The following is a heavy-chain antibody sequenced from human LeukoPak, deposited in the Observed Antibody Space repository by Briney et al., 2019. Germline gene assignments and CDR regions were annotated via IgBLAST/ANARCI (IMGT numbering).Heavy chain of an antibody. J-gene: IGHJ4*02. CDR2: INHSGST. D-gene: IGHD4-23*01. Sequence: SETLSLTCTVSGGSFSGYYWSWIRQPPGKGLEWIGEINHSGSTNYNPSLKSRVTISVDTSKNQFSLKLSSVTAADTAVYYCARAREDGGIFDYWGQGTLVTVSS. V-gene: IGHV4-34*01. CDR1: GGSFSGYY. CDR3: ARAREDGGIFDY.